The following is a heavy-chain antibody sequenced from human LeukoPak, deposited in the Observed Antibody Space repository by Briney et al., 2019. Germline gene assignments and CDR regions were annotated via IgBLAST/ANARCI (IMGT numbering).Heavy chain of an antibody. CDR3: ARQSTMIVVGIDAFDI. D-gene: IGHD3-22*01. Sequence: SETLSHTCTVSGGSISSYYWSWIRQPPGKGLEWIGYIYTSGSTNYNPSLKSRVTISVDTSKNQFSLKLSSVTAADTAVYYCARQSTMIVVGIDAFDIWGQGTMVTVSS. J-gene: IGHJ3*02. CDR1: GGSISSYY. CDR2: IYTSGST. V-gene: IGHV4-4*09.